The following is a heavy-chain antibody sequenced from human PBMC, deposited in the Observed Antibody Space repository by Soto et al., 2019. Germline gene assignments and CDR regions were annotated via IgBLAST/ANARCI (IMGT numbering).Heavy chain of an antibody. Sequence: VSVKVAWKTVGYAFSIDGISWLRKATGQGLEWMGWISAYNGNTNYAQKLQGRVTMTTDTSTSTAYMELRSLRSDDTAVYYCAREKPKTAMVGAFDIWGKGTMVTV. D-gene: IGHD5-18*01. J-gene: IGHJ3*02. CDR2: ISAYNGNT. V-gene: IGHV1-18*01. CDR1: GYAFSIDG. CDR3: AREKPKTAMVGAFDI.